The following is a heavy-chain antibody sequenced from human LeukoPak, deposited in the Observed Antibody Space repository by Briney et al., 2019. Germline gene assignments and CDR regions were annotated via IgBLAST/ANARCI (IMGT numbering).Heavy chain of an antibody. D-gene: IGHD5-24*01. CDR3: AKDLGMATIETDP. CDR2: ISGSGGST. Sequence: GGSLRLSCAASGCTFSSYAMSWVRQAPGKGLEWVSAISGSGGSTYYADSVKRRSTISRDNSKNTLYLQRNRLTAEDTAVYYCAKDLGMATIETDPWGQGTLVTVSS. V-gene: IGHV3-23*01. CDR1: GCTFSSYA. J-gene: IGHJ5*02.